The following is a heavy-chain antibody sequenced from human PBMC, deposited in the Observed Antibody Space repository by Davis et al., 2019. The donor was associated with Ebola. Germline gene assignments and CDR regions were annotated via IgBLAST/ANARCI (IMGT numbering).Heavy chain of an antibody. CDR1: GFSASSNY. CDR2: INTAGGT. V-gene: IGHV3-53*04. D-gene: IGHD2-2*01. J-gene: IGHJ3*02. Sequence: PGGSLRLSCAPPGFSASSNYMNWVRQAPGKGLEWVSVINTAGGTSYAESVKGRVTISRHNFKNTLYLQMNSLGTEDTAVYYCARENRPIGSSEYQDDSFDIWGQGTMVTVSS. CDR3: ARENRPIGSSEYQDDSFDI.